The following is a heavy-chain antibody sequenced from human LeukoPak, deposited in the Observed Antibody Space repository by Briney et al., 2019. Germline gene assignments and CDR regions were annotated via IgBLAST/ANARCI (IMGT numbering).Heavy chain of an antibody. CDR2: ISWNSGSI. CDR3: AISSSRLYYFDY. V-gene: IGHV3-9*01. J-gene: IGHJ4*02. CDR1: GFTFDDYA. D-gene: IGHD6-13*01. Sequence: GGSLRLSCAASGFTFDDYAMHWVRQAPGKGLEWVSGISWNSGSIGYADSVKGRFTISRDNAKNSLYLQMNSLRAEDTALYYCAISSSRLYYFDYWGLGTLVTVSS.